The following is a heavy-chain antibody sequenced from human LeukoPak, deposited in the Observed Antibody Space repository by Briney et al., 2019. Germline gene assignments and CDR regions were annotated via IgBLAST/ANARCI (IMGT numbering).Heavy chain of an antibody. CDR3: AKDRGAVRGVIIKDFDY. V-gene: IGHV3-23*01. D-gene: IGHD3-10*01. CDR1: GFTFSSYA. CDR2: ISGSGGST. Sequence: PGGSLRLSCAASGFTFSSYAMSWVRQAPGKGLEWVSAISGSGGSTYYADSVKGRFTISRDNSKNTLYLQMNSLRAEDTAVYYCAKDRGAVRGVIIKDFDYWGQGTLVTVSS. J-gene: IGHJ4*02.